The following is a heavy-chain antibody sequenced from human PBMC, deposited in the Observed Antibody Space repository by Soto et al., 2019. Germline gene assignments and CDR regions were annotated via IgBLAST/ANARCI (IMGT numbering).Heavy chain of an antibody. D-gene: IGHD2-2*02. V-gene: IGHV1-69*13. J-gene: IGHJ4*02. Sequence: SVKVSCKASGGTFSSYAISWVRQAPGQGLEWMGGIIPIFGTANYAQKFQGRVTITADESTSTAYMELSSLRSEDTAVYYCASGADCISTSCYMGYWGQGTLVTVSS. CDR3: ASGADCISTSCYMGY. CDR2: IIPIFGTA. CDR1: GGTFSSYA.